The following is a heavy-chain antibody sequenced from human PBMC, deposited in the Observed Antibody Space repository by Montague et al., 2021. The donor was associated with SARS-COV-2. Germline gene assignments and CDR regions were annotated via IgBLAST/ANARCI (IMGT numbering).Heavy chain of an antibody. Sequence: SLRLSCAASGFIFSSYEMNWVRQAPGKGLEWISYISSSGGGSTKHYTDSVKGRFTISRDNAKNSLYLQMNSLRVEDTAIYYYARGRDWDDWCGMDVWGQGTTVTVSS. D-gene: IGHD2-21*01. CDR2: ISSSGGGSTK. V-gene: IGHV3-48*03. CDR3: ARGRDWDDWCGMDV. CDR1: GFIFSSYE. J-gene: IGHJ6*02.